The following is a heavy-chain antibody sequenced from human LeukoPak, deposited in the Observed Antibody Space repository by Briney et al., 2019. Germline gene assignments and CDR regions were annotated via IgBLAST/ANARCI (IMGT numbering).Heavy chain of an antibody. CDR1: GFTFSSYG. Sequence: GGSLRLSCVASGFTFSSYGIHWVRQAPGQGLEWVSSISTGSRYIWYADSVKGRFTMSRDNARNSLFLQMNSLRADDTAVYYCARDPVDDDVLSLDYWGQGTLVTVSS. CDR3: ARDPVDDDVLSLDY. D-gene: IGHD3-9*01. V-gene: IGHV3-21*01. CDR2: ISTGSRYI. J-gene: IGHJ4*02.